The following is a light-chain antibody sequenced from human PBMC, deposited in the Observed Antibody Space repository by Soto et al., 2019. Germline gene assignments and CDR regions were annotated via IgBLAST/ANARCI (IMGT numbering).Light chain of an antibody. CDR2: DAS. Sequence: EIVLTQSPATLSLSPGARATLSCRASQSVSGYLAWYQQKPGQAPRLLIYDASNRATGIPARFSGSGSGTDFTLPISSLEPEDFAVYYCQQRSTFTFGQGTRLEIK. CDR3: QQRSTFT. CDR1: QSVSGY. V-gene: IGKV3-11*01. J-gene: IGKJ5*01.